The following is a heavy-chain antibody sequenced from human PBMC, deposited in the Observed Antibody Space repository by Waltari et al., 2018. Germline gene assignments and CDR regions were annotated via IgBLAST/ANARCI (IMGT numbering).Heavy chain of an antibody. D-gene: IGHD2-2*01. V-gene: IGHV3-74*01. CDR1: GFTFSSYW. Sequence: EVQLVESGGGLVQPGGSLRLSCAASGFTFSSYWMHWVRQAPGKGLVWVSHINGDGGSTSYADSVKGRFTISRDNANNTLYLQMNSLRAEDTAVYYCTRTRYCSTTNCQVDWFDPWGQGTLVTVSS. CDR3: TRTRYCSTTNCQVDWFDP. J-gene: IGHJ5*02. CDR2: INGDGGST.